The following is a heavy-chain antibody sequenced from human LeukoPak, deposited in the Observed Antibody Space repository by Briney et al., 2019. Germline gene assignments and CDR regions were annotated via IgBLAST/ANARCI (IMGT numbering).Heavy chain of an antibody. J-gene: IGHJ6*02. Sequence: SVKVSGKASGYTFTGYYMHWVRQAPGQGLEWMGWINPNSGGTNYAQKFQGRVTMTRDTSISTAYMELSRLRSDDTAVYYCARDRVVRGVTYYYYYGMDVWGQGTTVTVSS. D-gene: IGHD3-10*01. CDR2: INPNSGGT. V-gene: IGHV1-2*02. CDR3: ARDRVVRGVTYYYYYGMDV. CDR1: GYTFTGYY.